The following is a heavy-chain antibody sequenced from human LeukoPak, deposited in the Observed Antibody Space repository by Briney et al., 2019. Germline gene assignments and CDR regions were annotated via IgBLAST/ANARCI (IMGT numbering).Heavy chain of an antibody. CDR1: GGSISSYY. CDR2: IYYSGST. D-gene: IGHD6-19*01. CDR3: AKDSRFIAVAGTGTYYYYYYMDV. Sequence: SETLSLTCTVSGGSISSYYWSWIRQPPGKGLEWIGYIYYSGSTNYNPSLKSRVTISVDTSKNQFSLKLSSVTAADTAVYYCAKDSRFIAVAGTGTYYYYYYMDVWGKGTTVTISS. V-gene: IGHV4-59*01. J-gene: IGHJ6*03.